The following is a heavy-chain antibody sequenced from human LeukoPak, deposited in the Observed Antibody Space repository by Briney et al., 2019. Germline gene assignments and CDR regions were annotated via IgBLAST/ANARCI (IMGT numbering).Heavy chain of an antibody. CDR2: IYYSGST. J-gene: IGHJ4*02. CDR1: GGSISSYY. D-gene: IGHD6-13*01. V-gene: IGHV4-59*08. CDR3: ARGSIAAAGGSFDY. Sequence: SETLSLTCTVSGGSISSYYWSWIRQPPGKGLEWIGYIYYSGSTNYNPSLKSRVTMSVDTSKNQFSLKLSSVTAADTAVYYCARGSIAAAGGSFDYWGQGTLVTVSS.